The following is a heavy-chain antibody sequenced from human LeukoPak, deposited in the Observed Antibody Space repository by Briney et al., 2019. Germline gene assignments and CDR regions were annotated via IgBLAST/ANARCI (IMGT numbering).Heavy chain of an antibody. D-gene: IGHD2-2*01. CDR3: ARDWDCTSSSCYDAFDI. CDR1: GFTVSSNY. Sequence: GGSLRPSCAASGFTVSSNYMSWVRQAPGKGLEWVSVIYSGGSTYYADSVKGRFTISRDNSKNTLYLQMNSLRVEDTAVYYCARDWDCTSSSCYDAFDIWGQGTMVTVSS. J-gene: IGHJ3*02. V-gene: IGHV3-53*01. CDR2: IYSGGST.